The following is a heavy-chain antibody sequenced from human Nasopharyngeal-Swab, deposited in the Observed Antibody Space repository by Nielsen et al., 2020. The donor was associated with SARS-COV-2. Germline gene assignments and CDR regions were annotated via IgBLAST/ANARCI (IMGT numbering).Heavy chain of an antibody. CDR3: ANPRSGWPLLGAFDI. V-gene: IGHV3-9*01. D-gene: IGHD6-19*01. CDR2: ISWNSGSI. CDR1: GFTFDDYT. Sequence: SLKISCAASGFTFDDYTMHWVRQAPGKGLEWVSGISWNSGSIGYADSVKGRFTISRDNAKNSLYLQMNSLRAEDTALYYCANPRSGWPLLGAFDIWGQGTMVTVSS. J-gene: IGHJ3*02.